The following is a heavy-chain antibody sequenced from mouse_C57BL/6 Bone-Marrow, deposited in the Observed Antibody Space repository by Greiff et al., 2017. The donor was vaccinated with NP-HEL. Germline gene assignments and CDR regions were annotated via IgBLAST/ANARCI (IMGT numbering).Heavy chain of an antibody. Sequence: EVKLVESGGGLVKPGGSLKLSCAASGFTFSDYGMHWVRQAPEKGLEWVAYISSGSSTIYYADTVKGRFTISRDNAKNTLFLHMTSLRSEDTAMYYCARDSNYVAYWGQGTLVTVSA. CDR1: GFTFSDYG. CDR2: ISSGSSTI. J-gene: IGHJ3*01. CDR3: ARDSNYVAY. D-gene: IGHD2-5*01. V-gene: IGHV5-17*01.